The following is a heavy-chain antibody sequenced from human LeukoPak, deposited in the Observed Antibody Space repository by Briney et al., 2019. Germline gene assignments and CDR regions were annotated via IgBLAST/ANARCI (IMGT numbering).Heavy chain of an antibody. CDR1: GYTFTGYY. CDR3: ARVYAIRSFDY. Sequence: ASVKVSCQASGYTFTGYYMHWVRQAPGQGLEWMGWINPNSGDTNYAQKFQGRVTMTRDTSINTAYMELTRLTSDDTAVYYCARVYAIRSFDYWGQGTLVTVSS. CDR2: INPNSGDT. V-gene: IGHV1-2*02. J-gene: IGHJ4*02. D-gene: IGHD2-2*02.